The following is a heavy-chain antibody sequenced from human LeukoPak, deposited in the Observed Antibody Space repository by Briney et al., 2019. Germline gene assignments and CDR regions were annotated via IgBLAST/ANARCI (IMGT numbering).Heavy chain of an antibody. D-gene: IGHD3-22*01. Sequence: GGSLRLSCAASGFTIDDYTMHWVRQAPGKGLEWVSLISWDGGSTYYADSVKGRFTISRDNSKNSLYLKMNSLRTEDTALYYCVKAYYYDSRGYIAATAPFDIWGQGTMVTVSS. J-gene: IGHJ3*02. CDR3: VKAYYYDSRGYIAATAPFDI. CDR1: GFTIDDYT. CDR2: ISWDGGST. V-gene: IGHV3-43*01.